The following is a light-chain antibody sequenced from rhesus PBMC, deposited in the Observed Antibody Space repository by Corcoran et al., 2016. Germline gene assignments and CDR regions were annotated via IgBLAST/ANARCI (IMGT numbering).Light chain of an antibody. J-gene: IGKJ4*01. CDR3: QQYSSRLT. V-gene: IGKV1-22*01. Sequence: DIQMTQSPSSLSASVGDTVTITCRTSQGISSWLAWYQQKPGKAPKLLIYKAASLQSGVPSRFSGSGSGTDFTLTLSSLQSEDFATYYCQQYSSRLTFGGGTKVEVK. CDR2: KAA. CDR1: QGISSW.